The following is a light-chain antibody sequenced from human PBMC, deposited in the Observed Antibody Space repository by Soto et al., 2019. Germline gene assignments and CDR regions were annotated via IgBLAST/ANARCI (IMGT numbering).Light chain of an antibody. CDR2: GVS. Sequence: EIVLTQSPGTLSLSPGERATLSCRASQNINNTYSAWYQQKPGQTPRLLIYGVSNRATGIPDRFSGSGSGKAFDLTISRREFEDFAVYYCQQYGESSLTFGQGTKVEIK. J-gene: IGKJ1*01. CDR3: QQYGESSLT. CDR1: QNINNTY. V-gene: IGKV3-20*01.